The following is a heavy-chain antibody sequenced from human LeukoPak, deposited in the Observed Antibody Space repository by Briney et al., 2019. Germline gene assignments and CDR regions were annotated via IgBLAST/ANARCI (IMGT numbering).Heavy chain of an antibody. V-gene: IGHV3-23*01. D-gene: IGHD6-6*01. J-gene: IGHJ6*03. CDR1: GFTFSSYA. Sequence: GGSLRLSCAASGFTFSSYAMSWVRQAPGKGLEWVSAISGSGGSTYYADSVKGRFTISRDNAKNTLYLQMNSLRAEDTAVYYCARGKKNPNAKHSSSSAYYYYYYMDVWGKGTTVTVSS. CDR2: ISGSGGST. CDR3: ARGKKNPNAKHSSSSAYYYYYYMDV.